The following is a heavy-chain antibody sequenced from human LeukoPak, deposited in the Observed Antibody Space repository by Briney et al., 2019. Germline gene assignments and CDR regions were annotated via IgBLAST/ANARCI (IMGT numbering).Heavy chain of an antibody. Sequence: PVRSLRLSCAASGFSFSDFAIHWVRRAPGKGLERVVVISYDGRNKYYADSVQGRFTISRDHSKDTLYFQMNSLRPEDPAVNYWARAPISPYYYDRKGGGGDSLDYWGQGTLVSVSS. V-gene: IGHV3-30*04. CDR3: ARAPISPYYYDRKGGGGDSLDY. J-gene: IGHJ4*02. D-gene: IGHD3-22*01. CDR1: GFSFSDFA. CDR2: ISYDGRNK.